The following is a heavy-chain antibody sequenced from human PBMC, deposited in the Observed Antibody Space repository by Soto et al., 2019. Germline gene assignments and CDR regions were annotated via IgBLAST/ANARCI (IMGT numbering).Heavy chain of an antibody. J-gene: IGHJ6*02. V-gene: IGHV3-48*02. CDR2: ISSSSSTI. Sequence: GGSLRLSCAASGFTFSSYSMNWVRQAPGKGLEWVSYISSSSSTIYYADSVKGRFTISRENAKNSLYLQMNSLRDEDTAVYYCARGPLRGYEHSLYSSGWYEGSYYGMDVWGQGTTVTVSS. CDR1: GFTFSSYS. D-gene: IGHD6-19*01. CDR3: ARGPLRGYEHSLYSSGWYEGSYYGMDV.